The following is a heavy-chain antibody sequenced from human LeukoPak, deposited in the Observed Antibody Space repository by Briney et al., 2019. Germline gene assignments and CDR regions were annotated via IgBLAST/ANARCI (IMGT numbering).Heavy chain of an antibody. CDR1: GFTFSSYE. CDR2: INWNGGST. CDR3: ARGGHYYDSSGYYYSFDY. Sequence: GGSLRLSCAASGFTFSSYEMNWVRQAPGKGLEWVSGINWNGGSTGYADSVKGRFTISRDNAKNSLYLQMNSLRAEDTALYYCARGGHYYDSSGYYYSFDYWGQGTLVTVSS. J-gene: IGHJ4*02. V-gene: IGHV3-20*04. D-gene: IGHD3-22*01.